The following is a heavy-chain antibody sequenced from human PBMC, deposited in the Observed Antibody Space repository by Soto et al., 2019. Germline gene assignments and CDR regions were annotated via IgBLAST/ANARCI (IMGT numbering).Heavy chain of an antibody. CDR3: ASEGYAYGLDF. D-gene: IGHD3-10*01. CDR1: GLSVSDKY. Sequence: EVQLVQTGGGLIKPGGSLSLSCAASGLSVSDKYMSWVRQAPGKGLEWVSLTYTGGNSYFADFVKGRFIVSRDISKNTLFLQMNSPADEDTAVYYCASEGYAYGLDFWGQGSLVTVSS. CDR2: TYTGGNS. J-gene: IGHJ4*02. V-gene: IGHV3-53*02.